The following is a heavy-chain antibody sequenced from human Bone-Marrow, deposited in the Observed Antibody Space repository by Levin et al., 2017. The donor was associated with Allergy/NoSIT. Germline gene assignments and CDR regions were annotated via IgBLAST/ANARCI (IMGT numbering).Heavy chain of an antibody. V-gene: IGHV3-66*02. CDR2: IHSGDTT. CDR1: GFSVRTNY. Sequence: PGGSLRLSCAVSGFSVRTNYMSWVRQAPGKGLEWVSVIHSGDTTFYADSVEGRFTISRDNSKNMLYLQMNSLRPEDTAVYYCARELNTVTTTAYYFDYWGQGTLVTVSS. CDR3: ARELNTVTTTAYYFDY. J-gene: IGHJ4*02. D-gene: IGHD4-17*01.